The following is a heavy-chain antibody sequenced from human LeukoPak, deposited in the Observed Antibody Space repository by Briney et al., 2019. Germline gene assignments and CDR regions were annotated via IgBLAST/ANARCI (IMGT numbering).Heavy chain of an antibody. CDR2: ISSSSSTI. Sequence: GGSLRLSCAASGFTFSSYSMNWVRQAPGKGLEWVSYISSSSSTIYYADSVKGRFTISRDNAKNSLYLQMNSLRAEDTAVYYCARFGPRRTPYYFDYWGQGTLVTVSS. V-gene: IGHV3-48*04. CDR1: GFTFSSYS. D-gene: IGHD3-16*01. J-gene: IGHJ4*02. CDR3: ARFGPRRTPYYFDY.